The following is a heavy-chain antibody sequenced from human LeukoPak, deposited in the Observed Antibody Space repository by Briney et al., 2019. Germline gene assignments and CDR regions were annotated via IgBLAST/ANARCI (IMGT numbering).Heavy chain of an antibody. D-gene: IGHD3-10*01. CDR2: IYYSGST. V-gene: IGHV4-39*07. CDR1: GCSISSSSYY. Sequence: SETLSLTCTVSGCSISSSSYYWGWIRQPPGKGLEWFGSIYYSGSTYYNPSLKSRVTISVDTSKNQFSLKLSSVTAADTAVYYCARGYGSGSYYALWGQGTLVTVSS. J-gene: IGHJ4*02. CDR3: ARGYGSGSYYAL.